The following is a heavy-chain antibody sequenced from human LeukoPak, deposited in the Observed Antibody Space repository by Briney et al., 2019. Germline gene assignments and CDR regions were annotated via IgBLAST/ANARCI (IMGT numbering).Heavy chain of an antibody. D-gene: IGHD1-26*01. CDR3: ARVNSGSDR. CDR1: GFTFNTYW. V-gene: IGHV3-7*01. CDR2: IKKDGSEK. Sequence: GGSQRLSGAASGFTFNTYWMNWVRQAPGKGLEWVATIKKDGSEKYYVDSVKGRFTISRDNAKNSLYLQMTSLRVEDTAVYYCARVNSGSDRWGQGTLVTVSS. J-gene: IGHJ5*02.